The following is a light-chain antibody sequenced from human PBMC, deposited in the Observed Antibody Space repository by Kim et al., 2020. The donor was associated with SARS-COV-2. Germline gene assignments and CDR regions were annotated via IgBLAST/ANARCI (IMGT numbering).Light chain of an antibody. Sequence: SYELTQPPSVSVSPGQTASITCSGDKLGDKYIYWYQQKPGQSPVLVMYQGRTRPSGIPERFSGSNSGNTATLAISGTQAMDEADYYCQAWDSSTYVVFGGGTQLTVL. CDR3: QAWDSSTYVV. CDR2: QGR. CDR1: KLGDKY. J-gene: IGLJ2*01. V-gene: IGLV3-1*01.